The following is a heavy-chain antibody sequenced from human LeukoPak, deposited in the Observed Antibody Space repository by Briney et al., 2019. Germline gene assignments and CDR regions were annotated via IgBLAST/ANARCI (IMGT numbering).Heavy chain of an antibody. Sequence: SETLSLTCSVSGGSVSSYYWSWIRQSPGKGLEWIGYIHNSGRTNYNPSLKSRVTGFVDTSKNQVSLRLSSVNDADTAVYYCARHGTISSESYFDYWGQGALVTVSS. CDR2: IHNSGRT. D-gene: IGHD1-14*01. J-gene: IGHJ4*02. CDR3: ARHGTISSESYFDY. CDR1: GGSVSSYY. V-gene: IGHV4-59*08.